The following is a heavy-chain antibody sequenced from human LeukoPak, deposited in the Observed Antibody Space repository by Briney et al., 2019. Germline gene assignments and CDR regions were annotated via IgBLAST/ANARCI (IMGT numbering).Heavy chain of an antibody. J-gene: IGHJ4*02. CDR3: ARVGSGYYDSSGYFDY. D-gene: IGHD3-22*01. CDR2: IRAYNGNT. Sequence: KVSCKASGYTFTSYGISWVRQAPGQGLEWMGWIRAYNGNTNYAQKLQGRVTMTTDTSTSTAYMELRSLRSDDTAVYYRARVGSGYYDSSGYFDYWGQGTLVTVSS. V-gene: IGHV1-18*01. CDR1: GYTFTSYG.